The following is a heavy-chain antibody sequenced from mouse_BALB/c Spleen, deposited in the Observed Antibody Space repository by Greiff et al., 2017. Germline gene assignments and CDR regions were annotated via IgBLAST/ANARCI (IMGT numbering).Heavy chain of an antibody. J-gene: IGHJ4*01. V-gene: IGHV1-54*01. D-gene: IGHD4-1*01. CDR3: ARHWEDYAMDY. Sequence: VQLVESGAELVRPGTSVKVSCKASGYAFTNYLIEWVKQRPGQGLEWIGVINPGSGGTNYNEKFKGKATLTADKSSSTAYMQLSSLTSDDSAVYFCARHWEDYAMDYGGQGTSVTVSS. CDR2: INPGSGGT. CDR1: GYAFTNYL.